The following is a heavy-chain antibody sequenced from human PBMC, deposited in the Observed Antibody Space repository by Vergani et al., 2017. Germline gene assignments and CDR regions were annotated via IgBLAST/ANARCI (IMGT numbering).Heavy chain of an antibody. CDR1: GYSFTSYW. CDR2: IYPGDSDT. Sequence: EVQLVQSGAEVKKPGESLKISCKGSGYSFTSYWIGWVRQMPGKGLEWMGIIYPGDSDTRYSPSFQGQVTISADKSISTAYLQWSSLKASDTAMYYCARGGGDFWSGYATSGFDYWGQRTLVTVSS. D-gene: IGHD3-3*01. J-gene: IGHJ4*02. CDR3: ARGGGDFWSGYATSGFDY. V-gene: IGHV5-51*01.